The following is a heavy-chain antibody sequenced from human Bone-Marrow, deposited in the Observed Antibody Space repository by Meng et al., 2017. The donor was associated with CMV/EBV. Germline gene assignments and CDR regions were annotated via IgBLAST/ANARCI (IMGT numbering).Heavy chain of an antibody. CDR3: ARDGFPGHSGSYPLEY. CDR2: ISVYNGNT. Sequence: ASVKVSCKASGYTFTSYGISWVRQAPGQGLEWMGWISVYNGNTNYAQKLQGRVTMTTDTSTSTAYMELRSLRSDDTAVYYCARDGFPGHSGSYPLEYLGQGMRVTVYS. CDR1: GYTFTSYG. D-gene: IGHD1-26*01. V-gene: IGHV1-18*01. J-gene: IGHJ4*02.